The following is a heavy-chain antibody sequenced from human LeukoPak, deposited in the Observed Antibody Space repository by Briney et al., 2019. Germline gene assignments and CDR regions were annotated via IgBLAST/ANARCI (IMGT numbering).Heavy chain of an antibody. J-gene: IGHJ4*02. V-gene: IGHV3-49*04. CDR1: GFTFGDYA. D-gene: IGHD3-22*01. Sequence: GGSLRLSCTASGFTFGDYAMSWVRQAPGKGLEWVGFIRSKAYGGTTEYAASVKGRFTISRDDSKSIAYLQMNSLKTEDTAVYYCTRGSYYDSSPLGYWGQGTLVTVSS. CDR2: IRSKAYGGTT. CDR3: TRGSYYDSSPLGY.